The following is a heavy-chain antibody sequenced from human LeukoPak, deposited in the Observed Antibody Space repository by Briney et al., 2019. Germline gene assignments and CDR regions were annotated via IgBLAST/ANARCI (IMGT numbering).Heavy chain of an antibody. CDR2: INHSGST. Sequence: NPSETLSLTCTVSGGSISSSSYYWSWIRQPPGTGLEWIGEINHSGSTNYNPSLKSRVTISVDTSKNQFSLKLSSVTAADTAVYYCARARRRITMVRGVISPLFDYWGQGTLVTVSS. V-gene: IGHV4-39*07. CDR3: ARARRRITMVRGVISPLFDY. D-gene: IGHD3-10*01. J-gene: IGHJ4*02. CDR1: GGSISSSSYY.